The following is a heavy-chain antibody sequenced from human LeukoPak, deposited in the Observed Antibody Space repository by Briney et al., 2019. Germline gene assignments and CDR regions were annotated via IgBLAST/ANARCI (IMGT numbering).Heavy chain of an antibody. V-gene: IGHV4-39*01. Sequence: PSETLSLTCTVSGGSISSSSYYWGWIRQPPGKGLEWIGSIYYSGSTYYNPPLKSRVTISVDTSKNQFSLKLSSVTAADTAVYYCARFITGVVPAAIPAAFDYCYYGMDVWGQGTTVTVSS. D-gene: IGHD2-2*01. CDR1: GGSISSSSYY. CDR3: ARFITGVVPAAIPAAFDYCYYGMDV. J-gene: IGHJ6*02. CDR2: IYYSGST.